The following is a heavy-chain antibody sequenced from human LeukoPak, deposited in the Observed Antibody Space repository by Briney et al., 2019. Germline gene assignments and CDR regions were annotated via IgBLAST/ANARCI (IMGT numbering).Heavy chain of an antibody. CDR3: ARWYYDSSGYPLDYYGMDV. V-gene: IGHV3-74*01. D-gene: IGHD3-22*01. Sequence: GGSLRLSCAASGLTFETYWMHWVRQAPGKGLEWVSCINGYGSTTNYADSVKGRFTISRDNAKNTLYLQMNSLRVEDTAVYYCARWYYDSSGYPLDYYGMDVWGQGTTVTVSS. J-gene: IGHJ6*02. CDR1: GLTFETYW. CDR2: INGYGSTT.